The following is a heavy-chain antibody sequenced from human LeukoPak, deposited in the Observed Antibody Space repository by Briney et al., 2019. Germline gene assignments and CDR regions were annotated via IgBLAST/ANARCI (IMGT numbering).Heavy chain of an antibody. J-gene: IGHJ3*02. D-gene: IGHD4-17*01. CDR3: ARDEAVMTTVLSDAFDI. CDR2: IWYDGSKK. Sequence: PGGSLRLSCAASGFTFSRYAMHWVRQAPGKGLEWVALIWYDGSKKFYTDSVKGRFTISRDNSKNTLYLQMNSLRAEDTAVYYCARDEAVMTTVLSDAFDIWGQGTMVTVSS. CDR1: GFTFSRYA. V-gene: IGHV3-33*08.